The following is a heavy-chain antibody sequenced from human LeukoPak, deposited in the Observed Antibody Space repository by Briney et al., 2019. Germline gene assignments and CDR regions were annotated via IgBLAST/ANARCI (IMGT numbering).Heavy chain of an antibody. CDR1: GYTFTSYD. Sequence: GASVKVSCKASGYTFTSYDINWVRQATRQGLEWMGWMNPNSGNTGYAKKFQGRVTMTRNTSISTAYMELSRRRSEDTAVYYCMRVVGDSRSHDYWGQGTLVTVSS. D-gene: IGHD6-13*01. J-gene: IGHJ4*02. CDR3: MRVVGDSRSHDY. V-gene: IGHV1-8*01. CDR2: MNPNSGNT.